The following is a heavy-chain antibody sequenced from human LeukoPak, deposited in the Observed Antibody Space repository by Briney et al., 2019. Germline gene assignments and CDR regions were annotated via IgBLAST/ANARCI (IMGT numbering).Heavy chain of an antibody. CDR1: GLPIGDFA. CDR2: ISGDGVST. J-gene: IGHJ4*02. Sequence: GGSLRLSCVASGLPIGDFAMHWVRQAPGQGLEWVSLISGDGVSTFSTDSVKGRFSISRDNSKNSLFLEMSSLRTEDTAMYYCARESGKFDYWGQGTLVAVSS. CDR3: ARESGKFDY. V-gene: IGHV3-43*02.